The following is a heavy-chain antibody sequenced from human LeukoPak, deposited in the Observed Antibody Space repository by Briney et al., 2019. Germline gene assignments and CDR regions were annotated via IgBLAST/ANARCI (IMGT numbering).Heavy chain of an antibody. CDR2: INPSGGST. D-gene: IGHD2-15*01. CDR1: GYTFTSYY. J-gene: IGHJ4*02. CDR3: ARAAYCSGGSCYWEPDY. V-gene: IGHV1-46*01. Sequence: ASVKVSCKASGYTFTSYYMHWVRQAPGQGLEWMGIINPSGGSTSYAQKFQGRVTMTRDTSTSTVYMGLSSLRSEDTAVYYCARAAYCSGGSCYWEPDYWGQGTLVTVSS.